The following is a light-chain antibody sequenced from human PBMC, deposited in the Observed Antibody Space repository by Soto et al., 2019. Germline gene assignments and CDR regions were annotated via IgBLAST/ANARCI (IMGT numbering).Light chain of an antibody. CDR2: GAS. CDR3: QQFGSSLPWT. Sequence: EIVLTQSPGTLSLSPGERATLSCRASQSISSSYLAWYQQKPGQAPRLLIYGASNRATDIPDRFSGSGSGTDFTLTISRLEPEDFAVYYCQQFGSSLPWTFGQGTKVDIK. V-gene: IGKV3-20*01. CDR1: QSISSSY. J-gene: IGKJ1*01.